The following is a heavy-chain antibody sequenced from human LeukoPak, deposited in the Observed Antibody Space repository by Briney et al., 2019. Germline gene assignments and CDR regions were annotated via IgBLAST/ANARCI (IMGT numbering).Heavy chain of an antibody. Sequence: PGGSLRLSCAASGFTFSSFDMHWVRQAPGKGLEWVAVISYDGLNKYYADSVKGRFTISRDNSKNTLYLQMNSLRAEDTAVYYCAKAAGYCSSTSCYNFDYWGQGSLVTVSS. J-gene: IGHJ4*02. CDR2: ISYDGLNK. D-gene: IGHD2-2*02. V-gene: IGHV3-30*18. CDR3: AKAAGYCSSTSCYNFDY. CDR1: GFTFSSFD.